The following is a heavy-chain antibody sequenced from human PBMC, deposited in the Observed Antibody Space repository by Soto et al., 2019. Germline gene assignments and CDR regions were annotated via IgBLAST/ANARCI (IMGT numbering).Heavy chain of an antibody. D-gene: IGHD5-18*01. J-gene: IGHJ6*02. CDR3: ARDKAAGTAMDSFYYYYGMDV. Sequence: QVQLVESGGGVVQPGRSLRLYCAASGFTFSSYGMHWVRQAPGKGLEWVAVIWYDGSNKYYADSVKGRFTISRDNSKNTLYLQMNSLRAEDTAVYYCARDKAAGTAMDSFYYYYGMDVWGQGTTVTVSS. CDR2: IWYDGSNK. CDR1: GFTFSSYG. V-gene: IGHV3-33*01.